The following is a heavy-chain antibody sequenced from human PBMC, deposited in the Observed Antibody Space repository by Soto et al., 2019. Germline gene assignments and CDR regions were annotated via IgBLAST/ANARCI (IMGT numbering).Heavy chain of an antibody. V-gene: IGHV1-69*01. CDR1: GGTFSSYA. J-gene: IGHJ6*02. Sequence: QVQLVQSGAEVKKPGSSVKVSCKASGGTFSSYAISWVRQAPGQGREWMGGIIPIFGTANYAQKFQGRVTITADESTSTAYMELSSLRSEDTAVYYCAREESLRGGGSGSDDYGMHVWGQGTTVTVSS. D-gene: IGHD3-10*01. CDR3: AREESLRGGGSGSDDYGMHV. CDR2: IIPIFGTA.